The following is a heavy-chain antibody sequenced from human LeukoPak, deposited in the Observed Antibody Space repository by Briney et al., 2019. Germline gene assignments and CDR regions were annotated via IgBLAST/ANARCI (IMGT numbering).Heavy chain of an antibody. CDR2: MNPNSGNR. CDR1: GYTFSSYD. Sequence: PLASVKVSCKASGYTFSSYDINWVRQATGQGLEWMGWMNPNSGNRGYAQKFQGRVTIARNTSISTAYMELSSLRSEDTAVYYCARRLGLRWDLQAFDIWGQGTMVTVSS. CDR3: ARRLGLRWDLQAFDI. J-gene: IGHJ3*02. D-gene: IGHD4-23*01. V-gene: IGHV1-8*03.